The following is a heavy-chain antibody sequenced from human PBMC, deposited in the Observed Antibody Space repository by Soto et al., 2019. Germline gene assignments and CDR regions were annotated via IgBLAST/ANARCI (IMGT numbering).Heavy chain of an antibody. D-gene: IGHD1-26*01. CDR3: ARREATDGVLDF. J-gene: IGHJ4*02. CDR2: INGDGSAT. V-gene: IGHV3-74*01. CDR1: GFTFSIYW. Sequence: LRLSCAASGFTFSIYWMHWVRQAPGKGLVWVSRINGDGSATNYADSVKGRFTISRDNAKNTLHLQMNSLRAEDTALYYCARREATDGVLDFWGQGTLVTVSS.